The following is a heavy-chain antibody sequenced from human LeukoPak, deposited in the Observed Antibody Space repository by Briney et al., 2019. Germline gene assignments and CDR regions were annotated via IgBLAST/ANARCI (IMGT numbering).Heavy chain of an antibody. CDR3: ARAYSSGGFYYYGMDV. CDR2: IYYSGST. D-gene: IGHD6-25*01. Sequence: SETLSLTCTVSGGSISSGDYYWSWIRQPPGKGLEWIGYIYYSGSTYYNPSLKSRVTISVDTSKNQFSLKLSSVTAADTAVYYCARAYSSGGFYYYGMDVWGQGTTVTVSS. J-gene: IGHJ6*02. CDR1: GGSISSGDYY. V-gene: IGHV4-30-4*08.